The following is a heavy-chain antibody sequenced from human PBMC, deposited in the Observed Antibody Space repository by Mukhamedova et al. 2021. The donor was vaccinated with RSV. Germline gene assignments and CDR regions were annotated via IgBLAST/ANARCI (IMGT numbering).Heavy chain of an antibody. J-gene: IGHJ4*01. CDR3: ARSWNGPNVFDY. CDR1: GDSITSNYW. D-gene: IGHD3-3*01. Sequence: GDSITSNYWWNWIRQSPGKGLEWIGEIYYSGSTSYNPSLKSRATISVDDSKNQFSLKLNSVTAADTAMYFCARSWNGPNVFDYWG. CDR2: IYYSGST. V-gene: IGHV4-4*01.